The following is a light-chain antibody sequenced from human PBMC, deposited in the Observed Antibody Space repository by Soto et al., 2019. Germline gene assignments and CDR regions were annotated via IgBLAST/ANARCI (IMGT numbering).Light chain of an antibody. J-gene: IGLJ1*01. CDR2: DVT. CDR1: SSDVGGYNF. Sequence: QSVLTQPASVSGSPGQSITISCTGTSSDVGGYNFVSWYQQHPDKAPKLMIYDVTNRPSGISNRFSGSKSGNTASLTISGLQAKDEADYYCSSYTSISTYVFGTGTKSPS. CDR3: SSYTSISTYV. V-gene: IGLV2-14*01.